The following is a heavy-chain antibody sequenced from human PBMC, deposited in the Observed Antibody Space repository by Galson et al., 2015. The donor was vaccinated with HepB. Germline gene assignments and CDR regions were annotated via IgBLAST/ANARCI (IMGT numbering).Heavy chain of an antibody. CDR3: ARDGIVVVPAAMPGRYYYYGMDV. D-gene: IGHD2-2*01. CDR2: ISYDGSNK. Sequence: SLSLSCAASGFTFSSYAMHRVRPAPVKGLEWVAVISYDGSNKYYADSVKGRFTISTDNSKNTLYLQMNSLRAEDTAVYYCARDGIVVVPAAMPGRYYYYGMDVWGQGTTVTVSS. J-gene: IGHJ6*02. V-gene: IGHV3-30-3*01. CDR1: GFTFSSYA.